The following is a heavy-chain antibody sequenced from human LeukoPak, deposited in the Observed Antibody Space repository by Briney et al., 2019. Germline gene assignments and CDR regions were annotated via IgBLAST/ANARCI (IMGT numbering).Heavy chain of an antibody. Sequence: GESLKISCKGSGYSFTSYWISWVRQMPGKGLEWMGRIDPSDSYTNYSPSFHGHVTISADKSISTAYLQWSSLKASDTAMYYCASLWFGELSSYYFDYWGQGTLVTVSS. CDR2: IDPSDSYT. D-gene: IGHD3-10*01. J-gene: IGHJ4*02. CDR1: GYSFTSYW. V-gene: IGHV5-10-1*01. CDR3: ASLWFGELSSYYFDY.